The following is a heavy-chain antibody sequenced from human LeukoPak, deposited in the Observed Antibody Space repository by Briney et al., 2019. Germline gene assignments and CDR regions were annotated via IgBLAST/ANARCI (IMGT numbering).Heavy chain of an antibody. V-gene: IGHV4-34*01. J-gene: IGHJ4*02. Sequence: SETLSLTCAVYGGSFSGYYWSWIRQPPGKGLEWIGEINHSGSTNYNPSLKSRVTISVDTSKNQFSLKLSSVTAADTAVYYCARYGWSHNFNFDCWGQGTLVTVSS. CDR3: ARYGWSHNFNFDC. D-gene: IGHD1-1*01. CDR1: GGSFSGYY. CDR2: INHSGST.